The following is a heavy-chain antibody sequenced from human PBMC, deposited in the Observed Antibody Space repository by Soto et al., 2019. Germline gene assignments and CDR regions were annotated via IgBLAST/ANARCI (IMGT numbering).Heavy chain of an antibody. D-gene: IGHD1-1*01. J-gene: IGHJ3*02. Sequence: EVQLLESGGGLVQPGGSLRLSCAASGFTFSSYAMSWVRQAPGKGLEWVSTISATGTTTYYADSVKGRFTISSDNSKNTLYLQMNSLRAEDTAVHYCAKTFTMATTKDAFDIWGQGTMVTVSS. CDR2: ISATGTTT. CDR1: GFTFSSYA. V-gene: IGHV3-23*01. CDR3: AKTFTMATTKDAFDI.